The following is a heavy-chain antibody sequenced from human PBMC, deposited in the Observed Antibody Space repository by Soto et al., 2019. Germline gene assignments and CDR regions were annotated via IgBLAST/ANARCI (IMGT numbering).Heavy chain of an antibody. CDR2: ISYDGSNK. J-gene: IGHJ4*02. V-gene: IGHV3-30*18. D-gene: IGHD2-2*01. CDR1: GFTFSSYG. Sequence: PGGSLRLSCAASGFTFSSYGMHWVRQAPGKGLEWVAVISYDGSNKYYADSVKGRFTISRDNSKNTLYLQMNSLRAEDTAVYYCAKRPKYCSSTSCYLGYWGQGTLVTVSS. CDR3: AKRPKYCSSTSCYLGY.